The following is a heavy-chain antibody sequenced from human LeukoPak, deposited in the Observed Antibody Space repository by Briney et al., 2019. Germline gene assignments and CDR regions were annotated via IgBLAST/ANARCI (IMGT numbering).Heavy chain of an antibody. J-gene: IGHJ4*02. D-gene: IGHD1-1*01. CDR2: ISYDGSNK. V-gene: IGHV3-30-3*01. Sequence: GGSLRLSCAASGFTFSSYAMHWVRQAPGKGLEWVAVISYDGSNKYYADSVKGRFTISRDNSKNTLYLQMNSLRPEDTAVYYCARGLNGALDYWGQGTLVTVSS. CDR3: ARGLNGALDY. CDR1: GFTFSSYA.